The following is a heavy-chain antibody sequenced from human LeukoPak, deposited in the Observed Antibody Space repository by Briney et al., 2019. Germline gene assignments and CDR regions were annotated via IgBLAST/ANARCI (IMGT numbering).Heavy chain of an antibody. CDR3: AKGRYSGSYYNWFDP. V-gene: IGHV3-23*01. J-gene: IGHJ5*02. CDR2: ISGSGGST. Sequence: GGTLRLSCAASGFTFSSYAMSWVRQAPGKGLEWVSAISGSGGSTYYADSVKGRFTISRDTSKNTLYLQMNSLRAEDTAVYYCAKGRYSGSYYNWFDPWGQGTLVTVSS. D-gene: IGHD1-26*01. CDR1: GFTFSSYA.